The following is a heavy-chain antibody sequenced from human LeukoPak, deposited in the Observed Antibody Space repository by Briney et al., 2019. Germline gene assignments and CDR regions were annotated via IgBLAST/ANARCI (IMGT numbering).Heavy chain of an antibody. CDR1: GGSISSSSYY. CDR3: ARGPVGMATT. Sequence: SSTLSPTSSVSGGSISSSSYYWGWISQHPREGLEWIGSIYYNRSNSYNSPLKSRVTITVDTTTNHFSLKVSSVTAADTAVYYCARGPVGMATTWGEGTLVTVSS. J-gene: IGHJ5*02. CDR2: IYYNRSN. V-gene: IGHV4-39*02. D-gene: IGHD5-24*01.